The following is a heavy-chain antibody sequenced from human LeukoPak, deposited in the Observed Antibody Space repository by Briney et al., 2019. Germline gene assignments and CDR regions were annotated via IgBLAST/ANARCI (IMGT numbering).Heavy chain of an antibody. CDR2: IYYSGST. D-gene: IGHD6-13*01. CDR3: ARLYSGSWPDY. CDR1: GGSISSYY. V-gene: IGHV4-59*01. Sequence: SETLSLTCTVSGGSISSYYWNWIRQPPGKGLEWVGYIYYSGSTDYNPSLKSRVSMSGDTSRNQFSLTLSSVTAADTAVYYCARLYSGSWPDYWGQGTLVTVSS. J-gene: IGHJ4*02.